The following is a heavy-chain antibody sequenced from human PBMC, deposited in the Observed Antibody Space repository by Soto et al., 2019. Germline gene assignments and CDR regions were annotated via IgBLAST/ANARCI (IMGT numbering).Heavy chain of an antibody. D-gene: IGHD3-3*02. J-gene: IGHJ4*02. CDR2: INPSGGGT. V-gene: IGHV1-46*01. Sequence: QVQLVQSGTEVKKPGASVKVSCKASGYTFLDFYIHWVRQAPRQGLEWMGFINPSGGGTTYAQKFQGRLTMTRDTSTSTVYMELISLRSEDTAIYYCARDKPFSAGYWGQGTLVT. CDR3: ARDKPFSAGY. CDR1: GYTFLDFY.